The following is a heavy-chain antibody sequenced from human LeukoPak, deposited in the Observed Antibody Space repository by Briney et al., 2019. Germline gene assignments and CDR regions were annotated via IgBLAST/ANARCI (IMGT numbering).Heavy chain of an antibody. CDR3: ARDGGLSSGWYFTPNYYYMDV. CDR1: GFTFSSYA. J-gene: IGHJ6*03. Sequence: GGSLRLSCAASGFTFSSYAMHWVRQAPGKGLEWVAVISYDGSNKYYADSVKGRFTISRDNSKNTLYPQMNSLRAEDTAVYYCARDGGLSSGWYFTPNYYYMDVWGKGTTVTVSS. CDR2: ISYDGSNK. D-gene: IGHD6-19*01. V-gene: IGHV3-30*04.